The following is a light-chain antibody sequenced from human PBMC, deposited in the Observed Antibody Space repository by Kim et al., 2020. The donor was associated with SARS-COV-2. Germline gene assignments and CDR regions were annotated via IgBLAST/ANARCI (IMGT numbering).Light chain of an antibody. CDR1: STNIGAGYD. CDR3: QSYDSSLSVV. Sequence: GQRVTIPCTGSSTNIGAGYDVHWYQQLPGTAPKLLIYGNSNRPSGVPDRFSGSKSVTSASLAITGLQAEDEADYYCQSYDSSLSVVFGGGTQLTVL. CDR2: GNS. V-gene: IGLV1-40*01. J-gene: IGLJ2*01.